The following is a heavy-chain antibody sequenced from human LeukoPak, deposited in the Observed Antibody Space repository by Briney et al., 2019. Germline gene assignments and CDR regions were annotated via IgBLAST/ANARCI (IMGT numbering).Heavy chain of an antibody. CDR1: GYSFTSYW. J-gene: IGHJ6*03. V-gene: IGHV5-51*01. CDR2: IYRGDSDT. D-gene: IGHD1-26*01. Sequence: GESLKISCKGSGYSFTSYWIGWVRQMPGKGLEWMGIIYRGDSDTRYSPSFQGQVTISADKSISTAYLQWSSLKASDTAMYYCPRHGVGATTGAYYYYMDVWGKGTTVTVSS. CDR3: PRHGVGATTGAYYYYMDV.